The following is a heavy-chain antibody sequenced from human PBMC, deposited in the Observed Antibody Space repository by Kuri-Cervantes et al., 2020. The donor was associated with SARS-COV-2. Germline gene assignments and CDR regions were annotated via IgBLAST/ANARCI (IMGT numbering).Heavy chain of an antibody. CDR1: GGSFSGYY. J-gene: IGHJ6*03. CDR3: ARTLARYYMDV. V-gene: IGHV4-34*01. D-gene: IGHD6-6*01. CDR2: INHSGST. Sequence: SETLSLTCAVYGGSFSGYYWSWIRQPPGKGLEWIGEINHSGSTNYNPSLKSRVTISVDTSKNQFSLKLSSVTAADTAVYYCARTLARYYMDVWGQGTTVTVSS.